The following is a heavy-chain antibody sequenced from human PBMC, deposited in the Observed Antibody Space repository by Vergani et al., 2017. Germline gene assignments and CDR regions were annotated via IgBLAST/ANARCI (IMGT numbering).Heavy chain of an antibody. CDR2: MNPNSGNT. D-gene: IGHD6-13*01. CDR1: GYTFTSDD. J-gene: IGHJ6*03. V-gene: IGHV1-8*01. Sequence: QVQLVQSGAEVKKPGASVKVSCKASGYTFTSDDINWVRQATGQGLEWMGWMNPNSGNTGYAPKFQGRVTMTRNTSISTAYMELSTLRSEDTAVYYCARDRSAAGGYYYYYYYMDVWGKGTTVTVSS. CDR3: ARDRSAAGGYYYYYYYMDV.